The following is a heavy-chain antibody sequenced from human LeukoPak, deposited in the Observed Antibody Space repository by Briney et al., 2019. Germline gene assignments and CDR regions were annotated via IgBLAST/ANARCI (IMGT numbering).Heavy chain of an antibody. CDR1: GGSISSHY. Sequence: SETLSLTCTVSGGSISSHYWSWIRQPPGKGLEWIGYIYYSGSTNYNPSLKSRVTISVDTSKNQFSLKLSSVTAADTAVYYCAWLSSSWFEKDYWGQGTLVTVSS. J-gene: IGHJ4*02. D-gene: IGHD6-13*01. V-gene: IGHV4-59*08. CDR2: IYYSGST. CDR3: AWLSSSWFEKDY.